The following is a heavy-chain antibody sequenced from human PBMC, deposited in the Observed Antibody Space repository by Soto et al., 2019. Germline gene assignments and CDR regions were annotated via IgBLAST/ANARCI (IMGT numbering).Heavy chain of an antibody. Sequence: ASVKVSCKASGYTFTSYGISWVRQAPGQGLEWMGWISAYNGNTNYAQKLQGRVTMTTDTSTSTAYMELRSLRSDDTAVYYCARGDYDFWSGYYAADYWGQGTLVTVSS. J-gene: IGHJ4*02. V-gene: IGHV1-18*01. CDR1: GYTFTSYG. CDR2: ISAYNGNT. D-gene: IGHD3-3*01. CDR3: ARGDYDFWSGYYAADY.